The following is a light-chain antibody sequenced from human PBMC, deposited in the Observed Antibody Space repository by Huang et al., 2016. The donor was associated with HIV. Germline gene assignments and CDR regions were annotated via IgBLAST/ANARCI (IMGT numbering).Light chain of an antibody. CDR3: QQSYSSLLS. CDR1: QTITTY. V-gene: IGKV1-39*01. J-gene: IGKJ4*01. Sequence: DIQMTQSPSSLSASVGDRVIMTCRASQTITTYLNWYQQRPGKAPKLLIYAASSLQSGVASRFSGNGYGTAFTLTISSLQPEDFATYYCQQSYSSLLSFGGGTKVAIK. CDR2: AAS.